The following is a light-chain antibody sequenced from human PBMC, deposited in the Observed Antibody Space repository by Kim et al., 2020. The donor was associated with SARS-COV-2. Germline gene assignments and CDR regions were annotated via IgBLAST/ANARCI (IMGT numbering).Light chain of an antibody. V-gene: IGKV3-20*01. CDR1: RSIRINY. CDR3: QQYGSSPGIT. CDR2: GTS. Sequence: PGERATLSCRASRSIRINYLAWYQQQRGRAPRLLIYGTSSRATDIPDRFSGSGSGTDFTLTISRLEPEDFAVYYCQQYGSSPGITLGQGTRLEIK. J-gene: IGKJ5*01.